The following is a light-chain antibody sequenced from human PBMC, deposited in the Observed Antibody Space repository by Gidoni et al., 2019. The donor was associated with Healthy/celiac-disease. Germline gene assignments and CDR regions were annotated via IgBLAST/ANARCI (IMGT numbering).Light chain of an antibody. Sequence: SSELTQDPAVSVALGPTVRITCQGDSLRSYYASWYQQKPGQAPVLVIYGKNNRPSGIPDRFSGSSSGNTASLTITGAQAEDEADYYCNSRDSSGNIWVFGGGTKLTVL. CDR2: GKN. CDR1: SLRSYY. J-gene: IGLJ3*02. CDR3: NSRDSSGNIWV. V-gene: IGLV3-19*01.